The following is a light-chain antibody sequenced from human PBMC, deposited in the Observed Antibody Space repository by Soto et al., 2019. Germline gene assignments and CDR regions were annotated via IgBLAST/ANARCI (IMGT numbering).Light chain of an antibody. J-gene: IGKJ4*01. CDR2: AAS. Sequence: DIQMTPSQSSLSASVGDRVTITCRASQSISNALNWYQQKPGKAPKLLIYAASSLQSGVPSRFSGSGSGTDFTLTISSLQPEDFATYSCQQSFSAPLTFGGGTRVEI. CDR3: QQSFSAPLT. CDR1: QSISNA. V-gene: IGKV1-39*01.